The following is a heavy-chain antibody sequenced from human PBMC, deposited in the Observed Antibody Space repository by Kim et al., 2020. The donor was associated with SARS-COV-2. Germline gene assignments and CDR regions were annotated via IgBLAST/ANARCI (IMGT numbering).Heavy chain of an antibody. CDR3: ARTGWYTPYYFDY. J-gene: IGHJ4*02. D-gene: IGHD6-19*01. V-gene: IGHV4-28*01. Sequence: NPSLKSRVTMSVDTAKNQFSLKLSSVTAVDTAVYYCARTGWYTPYYFDYWGQGTLVTVSS.